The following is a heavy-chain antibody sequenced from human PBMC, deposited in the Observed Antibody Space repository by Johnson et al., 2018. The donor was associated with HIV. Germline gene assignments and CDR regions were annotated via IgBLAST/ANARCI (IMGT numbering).Heavy chain of an antibody. J-gene: IGHJ3*02. CDR3: ARDHDPIAAAQGAFDI. CDR2: IYSGGST. V-gene: IGHV3-66*01. D-gene: IGHD6-13*01. Sequence: VQLVESGGGLVQPGGSLRLSCAASGFTVSSTYMSWVRQAPGKGLEWVSVIYSGGSTYSEDSVKGRLTISRDSSKNSLYLQMNSLRAEDTAVYYCARDHDPIAAAQGAFDIWGQGTMVTVSS. CDR1: GFTVSSTY.